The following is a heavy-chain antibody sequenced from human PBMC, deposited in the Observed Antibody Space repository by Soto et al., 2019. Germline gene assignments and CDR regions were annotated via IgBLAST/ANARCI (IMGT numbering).Heavy chain of an antibody. CDR3: ARLGIQPWLRARFDP. CDR2: INHSGST. Sequence: PSETLSLTCAVYGGSFSGYYWSWIRQPPGKGLEWIGEINHSGSTNYNPSLKSRVTISVDTSKNQFSLKLSSVTAADTAVYYCARLGIQPWLRARFDPWGQGTLVTVSS. D-gene: IGHD5-18*01. V-gene: IGHV4-34*01. J-gene: IGHJ5*02. CDR1: GGSFSGYY.